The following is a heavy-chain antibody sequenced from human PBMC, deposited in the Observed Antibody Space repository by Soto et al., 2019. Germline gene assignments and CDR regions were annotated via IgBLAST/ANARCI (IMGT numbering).Heavy chain of an antibody. CDR3: ARAPRYSSGGSCYFLDY. D-gene: IGHD2-15*01. Sequence: QVQLQESGPGLVKPSQTLSLTCTVSGRSISSGGCYCSWIRQHPGKGLEWIWYTYYSGSNYYNPSLKSRFTISVDTSKNQFSLKLSTVTDADTAVYYCARAPRYSSGGSCYFLDYWGQGTLVTVSS. CDR2: TYYSGSN. V-gene: IGHV4-31*03. CDR1: GRSISSGGCY. J-gene: IGHJ4*02.